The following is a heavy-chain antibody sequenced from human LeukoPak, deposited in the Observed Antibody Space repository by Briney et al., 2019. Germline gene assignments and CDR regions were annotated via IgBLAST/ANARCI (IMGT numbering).Heavy chain of an antibody. CDR1: GYTFSGYY. D-gene: IGHD3-22*01. J-gene: IGHJ4*02. CDR2: INPNSGGP. Sequence: ASVKVSCKASGYTFSGYYMHWVRQAPGQGLEWMGRINPNSGGPNYAQKFQGRVTMTRDTSISTAYMELSRLRSDDTAVYYCARVSPYYYDSSGYSGRRTYYFDYWGQGTLVTVSS. CDR3: ARVSPYYYDSSGYSGRRTYYFDY. V-gene: IGHV1-2*06.